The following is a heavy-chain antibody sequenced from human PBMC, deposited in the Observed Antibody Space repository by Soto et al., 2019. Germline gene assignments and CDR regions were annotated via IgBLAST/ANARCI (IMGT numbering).Heavy chain of an antibody. Sequence: PGGALRLSCAVSGFTFSAYWMHWVRQVPGKGLNWVSRISDDGSTATYADSVKGRFVISRDNAKNSLYLEMNTLRADDSGLYYFARGPRVSSTGTWAHWGRGTLVTVSS. CDR1: GFTFSAYW. V-gene: IGHV3-74*01. D-gene: IGHD1-1*01. CDR2: ISDDGSTA. CDR3: ARGPRVSSTGTWAH. J-gene: IGHJ4*02.